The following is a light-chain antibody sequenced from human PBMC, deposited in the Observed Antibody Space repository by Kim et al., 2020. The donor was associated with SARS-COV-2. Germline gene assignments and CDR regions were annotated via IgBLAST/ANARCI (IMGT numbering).Light chain of an antibody. V-gene: IGKV4-1*01. CDR1: QSLLYSSNNKNY. CDR2: WAS. Sequence: DIVMTQSQDSLAVSLGERATINCKSSQSLLYSSNNKNYLAWYQQKPGQPPKLLIYWASTRESGVPDRFSGSGSGTDFTLTISSLQAEDVAVYYCQQYYGGPYTFGQGTKLEI. CDR3: QQYYGGPYT. J-gene: IGKJ2*01.